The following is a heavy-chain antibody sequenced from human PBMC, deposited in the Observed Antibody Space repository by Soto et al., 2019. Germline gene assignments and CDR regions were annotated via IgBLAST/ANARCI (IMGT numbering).Heavy chain of an antibody. D-gene: IGHD1-26*01. CDR1: GGSISSISNHY. J-gene: IGHJ5*02. V-gene: IGHV4-61*05. CDR3: ATQEVGGSYVYTFDP. CDR2: ISYSGST. Sequence: TSETLSLTCTVSGGSISSISNHYCSWIRQPPGKGLEWIGYISYSGSTNYNPSLKSRVTISVDTSKNQFSLKLSSVTAADTAVYYCATQEVGGSYVYTFDPWGQGTLVTV.